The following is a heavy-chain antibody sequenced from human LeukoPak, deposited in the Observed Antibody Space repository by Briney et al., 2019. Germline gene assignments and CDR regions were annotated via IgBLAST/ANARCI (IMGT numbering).Heavy chain of an antibody. D-gene: IGHD6-13*01. J-gene: IGHJ4*02. Sequence: PGGSLRLSCAASGFTFSGYWMSWVRQAPGKGLEWVANIKQDGSEKYYVDSVGGRFTISRDNAKNPLFLQMDSLRVEDTAVYYCARDLAAGGPCNYWGQGTLVNVSS. CDR1: GFTFSGYW. CDR2: IKQDGSEK. CDR3: ARDLAAGGPCNY. V-gene: IGHV3-7*01.